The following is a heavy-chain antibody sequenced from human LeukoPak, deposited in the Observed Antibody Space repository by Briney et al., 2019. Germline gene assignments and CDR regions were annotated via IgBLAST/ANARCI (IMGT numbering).Heavy chain of an antibody. D-gene: IGHD3-3*01. Sequence: SVKVSCKASGGTFSSYAISWVRQAPGQGLEWMGGIIPIFGTANYAQEFQGRVTITADKSTSTAYIELSSLRSEDTAVYYCASPRFGVVIIPYYYYMDVWGKGTTVTVSS. V-gene: IGHV1-69*06. J-gene: IGHJ6*03. CDR3: ASPRFGVVIIPYYYYMDV. CDR1: GGTFSSYA. CDR2: IIPIFGTA.